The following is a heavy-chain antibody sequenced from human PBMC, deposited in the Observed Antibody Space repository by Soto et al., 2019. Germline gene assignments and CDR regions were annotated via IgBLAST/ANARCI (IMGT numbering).Heavy chain of an antibody. Sequence: SDTLSLTCTVSDGSINSYFWSWINQPPGKGLEWIGYIYYSGSTTYNPSLKSRVTISVDTSKNQFSLKLNSVTAADTAVYYCAGGGFGEHYGMDVWGQGTSVTVSS. V-gene: IGHV4-59*07. D-gene: IGHD3-10*01. CDR1: DGSINSYF. CDR3: AGGGFGEHYGMDV. CDR2: IYYSGST. J-gene: IGHJ6*02.